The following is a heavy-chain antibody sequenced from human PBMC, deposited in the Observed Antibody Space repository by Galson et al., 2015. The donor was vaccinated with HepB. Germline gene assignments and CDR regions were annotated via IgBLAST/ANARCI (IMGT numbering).Heavy chain of an antibody. CDR3: ARVPPGMAGPYYFDY. Sequence: SVKVSCKAAGGTFSTYGISWVRQAPGQGLEWMGGIIPFYGTTNYAQKFQGRVTIATDESSNTAYMELRSLTSEDTAVYYCARVPPGMAGPYYFDYWGQGTLVTVSS. V-gene: IGHV1-69*05. D-gene: IGHD6-19*01. CDR1: GGTFSTYG. J-gene: IGHJ4*02. CDR2: IIPFYGTT.